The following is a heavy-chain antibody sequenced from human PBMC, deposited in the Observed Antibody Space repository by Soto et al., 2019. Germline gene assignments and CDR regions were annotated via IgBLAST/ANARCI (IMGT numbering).Heavy chain of an antibody. D-gene: IGHD2-21*02. V-gene: IGHV1-46*02. CDR2: IHPSGGGS. CDR1: GYPFNTYY. J-gene: IGHJ4*02. Sequence: ASVKVSCKSSGYPFNTYYLRWVRQAPGQGLEWMGMIHPSGGGSTYAQKFLGRVTMTMDSSTSTVFMELTSLRSADTAVYYFARGSHIAVVTDSFGSWGQGTLVTVSS. CDR3: ARGSHIAVVTDSFGS.